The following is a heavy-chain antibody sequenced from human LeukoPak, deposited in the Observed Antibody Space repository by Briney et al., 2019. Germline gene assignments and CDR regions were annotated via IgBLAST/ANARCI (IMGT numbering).Heavy chain of an antibody. CDR1: GGSISSYY. CDR2: TYTSGST. CDR3: ARLEPRIAAAVDY. Sequence: SETLSLTCTVSGGSISSYYWSWIRQPPGKGLEWIGYTYTSGSTNYNPSLKSRVTISVDTSKNQFSLKLSSVTAADTAVYYCARLEPRIAAAVDYWGQGTLVTVSS. D-gene: IGHD6-13*01. V-gene: IGHV4-4*09. J-gene: IGHJ4*02.